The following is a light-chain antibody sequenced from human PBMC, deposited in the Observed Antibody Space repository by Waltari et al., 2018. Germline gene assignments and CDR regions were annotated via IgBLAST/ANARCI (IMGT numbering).Light chain of an antibody. Sequence: DIVMTQTPPYLSVTPEQPASTSCKSSQSIPHSDGKTYFYQYLQKPGQSPQLLIYEAFNRFSGVPDRFSGSGSGRDFTLKISQVEAEDVGVYYCMQTVQLPSFTFGQGTKLAIK. CDR1: QSIPHSDGKTY. CDR2: EAF. CDR3: MQTVQLPSFT. V-gene: IGKV2D-29*02. J-gene: IGKJ2*01.